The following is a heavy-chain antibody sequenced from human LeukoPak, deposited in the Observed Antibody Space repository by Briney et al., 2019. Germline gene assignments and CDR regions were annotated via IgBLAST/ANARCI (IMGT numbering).Heavy chain of an antibody. CDR2: MSPISGKT. CDR3: ARESGDILVVPYY. CDR1: GYTFTSYD. J-gene: IGHJ4*02. Sequence: ASVKVSCEASGYTFTSYDINWVRQATGQGLEWMGWMSPISGKTGYAQKFQGRLTVTRNTAINTAYMELSGLTSEDTAVYYCARESGDILVVPYYWGQGTLVTVSS. D-gene: IGHD2-2*01. V-gene: IGHV1-8*01.